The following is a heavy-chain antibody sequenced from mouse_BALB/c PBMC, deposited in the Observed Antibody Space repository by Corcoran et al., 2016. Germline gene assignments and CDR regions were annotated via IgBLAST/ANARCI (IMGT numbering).Heavy chain of an antibody. CDR2: INTYTGES. CDR1: GYTFTNYG. V-gene: IGHV9-3-1*01. CDR3: ARSANWDAMDY. D-gene: IGHD4-1*01. J-gene: IGHJ4*01. Sequence: QIQWVQSGPELKKPGETVKISCTASGYTFTNYGMNWVKQAPGKGLKWMGWINTYTGESTYADDFKGRFAFSLETSASTAYLQINNLKNEDTATYFCARSANWDAMDYWGQGTSVTVSS.